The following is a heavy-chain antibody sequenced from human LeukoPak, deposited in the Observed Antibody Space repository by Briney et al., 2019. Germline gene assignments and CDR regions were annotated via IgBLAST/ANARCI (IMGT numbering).Heavy chain of an antibody. CDR3: ARELYSSGLGPLWY. D-gene: IGHD6-19*01. J-gene: IGHJ4*02. Sequence: PSETLSLTCSVSGGSFTSYYWSWIRQPAGKGLEWIGRIHTSGSTDYNPSLKTRVTMSVDTSKNQFSLKLTSVTAADTAVYYCARELYSSGLGPLWYWGQGTLVTVSS. CDR1: GGSFTSYY. V-gene: IGHV4-4*07. CDR2: IHTSGST.